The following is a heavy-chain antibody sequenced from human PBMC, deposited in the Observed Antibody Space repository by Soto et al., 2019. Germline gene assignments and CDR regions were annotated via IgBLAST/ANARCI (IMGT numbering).Heavy chain of an antibody. Sequence: PSETLSLTCTVSGGSISSYYWSWIRQPPGKGLEWIGYIYYSGSTNYNPSLKSRVTISVDTSKNQFSLKLSSVTAADTAVYYCAASYGDPPFFDYWGQGTLVTVSS. V-gene: IGHV4-59*08. D-gene: IGHD4-17*01. CDR1: GGSISSYY. CDR2: IYYSGST. J-gene: IGHJ4*02. CDR3: AASYGDPPFFDY.